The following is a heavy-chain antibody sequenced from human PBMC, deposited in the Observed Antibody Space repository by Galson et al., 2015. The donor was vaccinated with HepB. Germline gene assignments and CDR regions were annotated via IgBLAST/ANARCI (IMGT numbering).Heavy chain of an antibody. Sequence: SVKVSCKASGYTFTGHYIYWVRQAPGQGLEWMGWINPNTGGTNYAQNFQGGITMTRDTSITTAYMELSRLTSDDTAVYYCARGYSGSYKAAFDIWGQGTMLTVSS. CDR1: GYTFTGHY. D-gene: IGHD1-26*01. CDR2: INPNTGGT. CDR3: ARGYSGSYKAAFDI. V-gene: IGHV1-2*02. J-gene: IGHJ3*02.